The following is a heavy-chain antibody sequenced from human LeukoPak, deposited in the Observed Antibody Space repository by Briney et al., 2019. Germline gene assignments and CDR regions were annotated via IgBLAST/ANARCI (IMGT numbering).Heavy chain of an antibody. Sequence: GESLKISCRGSGYSFVDYWSGWVRPIPGKGLEWIGFIYPSDSDTRYSPSFQGQVTISADATMNTAFLQWSSLKASDTAIYYCARFRCGGDCHSDFWGQGTLVTVAS. D-gene: IGHD2-21*02. J-gene: IGHJ4*02. CDR3: ARFRCGGDCHSDF. CDR1: GYSFVDYW. CDR2: IYPSDSDT. V-gene: IGHV5-51*01.